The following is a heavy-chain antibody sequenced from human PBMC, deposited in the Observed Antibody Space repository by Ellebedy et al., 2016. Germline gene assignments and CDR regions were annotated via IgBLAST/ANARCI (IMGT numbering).Heavy chain of an antibody. Sequence: GESLKISCVVSGFTFSTYWMSWVRQAPGKGLEWVANIKQDGSEKYYVDSLKGRFTISRDNAKNSLYLQMNILRAEDTAVYYCARVSWRNSSPNDYWGQGTLVTVSS. J-gene: IGHJ4*02. V-gene: IGHV3-7*01. CDR3: ARVSWRNSSPNDY. CDR1: GFTFSTYW. D-gene: IGHD6-13*01. CDR2: IKQDGSEK.